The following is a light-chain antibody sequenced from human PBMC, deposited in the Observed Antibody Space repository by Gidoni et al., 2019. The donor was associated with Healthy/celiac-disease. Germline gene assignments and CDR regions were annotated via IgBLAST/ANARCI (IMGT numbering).Light chain of an antibody. CDR1: PRVSSY. V-gene: IGKV3-11*01. CDR2: DAS. J-gene: IGKJ1*01. Sequence: ESVLTQSPATRSLSPGERATLSCRASPRVSSYLAWYQPKPGQAPRLLIYDASNRATGIPARFSGSGSGTDFTLTISSLEPEDFAVYYCQQRSNWPGTFGQGTKVEIK. CDR3: QQRSNWPGT.